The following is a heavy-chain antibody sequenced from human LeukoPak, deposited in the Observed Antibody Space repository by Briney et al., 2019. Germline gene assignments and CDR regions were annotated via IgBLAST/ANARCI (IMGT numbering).Heavy chain of an antibody. D-gene: IGHD6-19*01. Sequence: ASVKVSCKASGYTFTSYGISWVRQAPGQGLEWMGWISGYNGNTNYAQKLQGRVTMTTDTSTSTACMELRSLRPDDTAVYYCASSAGSGWYFGEIDCWGQETLVTVSS. J-gene: IGHJ4*02. CDR3: ASSAGSGWYFGEIDC. V-gene: IGHV1-18*01. CDR2: ISGYNGNT. CDR1: GYTFTSYG.